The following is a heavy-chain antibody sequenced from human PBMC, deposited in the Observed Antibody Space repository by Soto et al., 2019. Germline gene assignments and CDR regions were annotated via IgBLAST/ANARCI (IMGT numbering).Heavy chain of an antibody. D-gene: IGHD6-19*01. V-gene: IGHV1-24*01. CDR2: FDPEDGET. J-gene: IGHJ4*02. CDR3: ATAAGYSSGWFDY. Sequence: ASVKVSCKVSGYTLTELSMHWVRQAPGKGLEWMGGFDPEDGETIYAQKFQGRVTMTEDSSTDSAYMELSSLRSEDTAVYYCATAAGYSSGWFDYWGQGTLVTVSS. CDR1: GYTLTELS.